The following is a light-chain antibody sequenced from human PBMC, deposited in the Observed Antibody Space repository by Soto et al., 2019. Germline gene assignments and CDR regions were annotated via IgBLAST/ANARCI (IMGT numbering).Light chain of an antibody. CDR1: QSVTNF. CDR3: QQHSNF. V-gene: IGKV3-11*01. CDR2: GAF. J-gene: IGKJ3*01. Sequence: ETVLTQSPGTLSLSPVERATLSCRASQSVTNFLAWYQQKPGQAPRLLIYGAFNRATGIPARFSGSGSGTDFTLTISSLEPEDFAIYYCQQHSNFFGPGTKVDIK.